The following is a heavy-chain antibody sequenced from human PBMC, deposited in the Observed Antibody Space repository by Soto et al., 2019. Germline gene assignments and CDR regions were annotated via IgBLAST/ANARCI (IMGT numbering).Heavy chain of an antibody. CDR1: GFTFSSYW. CDR3: AKREGYSSRLFDY. Sequence: GGSLRLSCAASGFTFSSYWMSWVRQAPGKGLEWVANIKQDGSEKYYVDSVKGRFTISRDNAKNSLYLQMSSLRAEDTAVYYCAKREGYSSRLFDYWGQGTLVTVSS. D-gene: IGHD6-13*01. CDR2: IKQDGSEK. V-gene: IGHV3-7*01. J-gene: IGHJ4*02.